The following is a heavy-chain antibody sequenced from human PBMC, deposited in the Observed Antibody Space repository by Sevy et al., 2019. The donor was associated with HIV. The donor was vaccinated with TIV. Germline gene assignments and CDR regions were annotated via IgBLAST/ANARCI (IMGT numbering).Heavy chain of an antibody. CDR3: AKRGGQYDLGMDV. CDR1: GFTFSSFE. V-gene: IGHV3-48*03. D-gene: IGHD3-3*01. J-gene: IGHJ6*02. CDR2: ISSSGSTI. Sequence: GGSLRLSCAASGFTFSSFEMTWVRQAPGKGLEWVSYISSSGSTIYYTNSVKGRFTISRDNAKNSLYLQMNSLRAEDTAVYYCAKRGGQYDLGMDVWGQGTTVTVSS.